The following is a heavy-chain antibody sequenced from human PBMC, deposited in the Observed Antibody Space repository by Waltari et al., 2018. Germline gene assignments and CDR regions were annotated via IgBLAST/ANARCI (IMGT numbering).Heavy chain of an antibody. CDR1: GGSIGSNH. CDR3: ARVGSSHWVSRFNL. CDR2: IYPSGGT. V-gene: IGHV4-59*01. J-gene: IGHJ4*02. D-gene: IGHD2-2*01. Sequence: QLQLQESGPGRVKPSETLSLTCTVSGGSIGSNHWGWMRQPPGKGLEWIGYIYPSGGTNYNPSLKSRVTISIDTSKNQFSLKLTSVTAADTAVYYCARVGSSHWVSRFNLWGRGTLVSVSS.